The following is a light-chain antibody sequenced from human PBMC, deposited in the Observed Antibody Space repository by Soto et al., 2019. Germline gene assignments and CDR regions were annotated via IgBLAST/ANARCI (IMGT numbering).Light chain of an antibody. CDR3: QQYNNWPWT. CDR2: GAS. CDR1: QSVSSN. Sequence: EIVMTQSPATLSVSPGERATLSCRASQSVSSNLAWYQQKPGQAPRLLIYGASTRATGIPARFSGSGSGTELTLTISSLQSADFAVYYCQQYNNWPWTFGQGTKVDIK. V-gene: IGKV3-15*01. J-gene: IGKJ1*01.